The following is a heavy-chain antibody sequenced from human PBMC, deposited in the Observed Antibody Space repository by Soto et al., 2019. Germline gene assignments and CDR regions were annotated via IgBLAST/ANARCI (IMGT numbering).Heavy chain of an antibody. Sequence: QVQLVQSGAEVKKPGSSVKVSCKASGGTFRSYAISWVRQAPGQGLEWMGGIIPIFGTANYAQKCQGRVPITADDSTSTAYMDLRSLRSEDTAVYYCARQVEVISYYYYGMHVWGPGTTVTVSS. V-gene: IGHV1-69*12. CDR3: ARQVEVISYYYYGMHV. CDR1: GGTFRSYA. CDR2: IIPIFGTA. D-gene: IGHD3-16*02. J-gene: IGHJ6*02.